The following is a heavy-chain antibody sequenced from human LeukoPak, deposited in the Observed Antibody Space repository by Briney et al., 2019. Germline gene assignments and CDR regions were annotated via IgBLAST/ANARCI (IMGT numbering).Heavy chain of an antibody. D-gene: IGHD3-9*01. CDR1: GFTFSSYK. Sequence: GGSLRLSCAASGFTFSSYKMNWVRRAPGRGLEWVSSIHSGGSDVYYADSVKGRFTVSRDNAKNSLFLQMNSLRAEDTALYYYARGHYDILTGNYKWTPDYWGQGTLVTVSS. CDR3: ARGHYDILTGNYKWTPDY. CDR2: IHSGGSDV. V-gene: IGHV3-21*06. J-gene: IGHJ4*02.